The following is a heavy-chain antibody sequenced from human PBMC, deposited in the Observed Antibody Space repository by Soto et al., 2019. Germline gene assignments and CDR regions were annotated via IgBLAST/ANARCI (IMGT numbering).Heavy chain of an antibody. CDR3: AREGSTRKIHAFDI. Sequence: GGSLRLSCAASEFNFRNSGMHWVRQAPGKGLEWVAFIQSDESSRYFGDSVKGRITISRDNLKNTVYLQMNSLRAEDTAVYYCAREGSTRKIHAFDIWGQVTMVTVSS. CDR1: EFNFRNSG. D-gene: IGHD2-2*01. CDR2: IQSDESSR. V-gene: IGHV3-30*02. J-gene: IGHJ3*02.